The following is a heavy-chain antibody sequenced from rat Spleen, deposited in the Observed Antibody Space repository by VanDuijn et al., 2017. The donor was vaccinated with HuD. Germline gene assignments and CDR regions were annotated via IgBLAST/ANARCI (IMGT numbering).Heavy chain of an antibody. CDR1: GFTFSDYN. D-gene: IGHD1-3*01. Sequence: EVQLVESGGGLVQPGRSLKLSCAASGFTFSDYNMAWVRQAPKKGLEWVATISYDGSSTYYRDSVKGRFTISRDNAKSTLYLQMDSLRSEDTATYYWARRKTTVATGVMDAWGQGASVTVSS. J-gene: IGHJ4*01. V-gene: IGHV5-7*01. CDR2: ISYDGSST. CDR3: ARRKTTVATGVMDA.